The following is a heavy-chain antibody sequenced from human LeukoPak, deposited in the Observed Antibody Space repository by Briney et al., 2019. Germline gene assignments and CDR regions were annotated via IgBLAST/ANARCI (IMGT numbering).Heavy chain of an antibody. CDR3: ASRGVAAAYDAFDI. CDR2: IYYSGST. Sequence: SETLSLTCTVSGGSISSYYWSWLRQPPGKGMEWIGYIYYSGSTNYNPSLKSRVTISVDTSKNQFSLKLTSVTAADTAVYYCASRGVAAAYDAFDIWAKGQWSPSLQ. D-gene: IGHD6-13*01. CDR1: GGSISSYY. V-gene: IGHV4-59*08. J-gene: IGHJ3*02.